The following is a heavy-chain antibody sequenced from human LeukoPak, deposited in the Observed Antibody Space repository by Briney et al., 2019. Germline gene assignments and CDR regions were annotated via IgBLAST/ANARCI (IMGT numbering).Heavy chain of an antibody. D-gene: IGHD2-2*01. CDR2: IYYSGST. Sequence: PSETLSLTCTVSGGSISSSSYYWGRIRQPPGKGLEWIGSIYYSGSTYYNPSLKSRVTISVDTSKNQFSLKLSSVTAADTAVYYCARRAIVVVPAAPADAFDIWGQGTMVTVSS. V-gene: IGHV4-39*01. CDR1: GGSISSSSYY. CDR3: ARRAIVVVPAAPADAFDI. J-gene: IGHJ3*02.